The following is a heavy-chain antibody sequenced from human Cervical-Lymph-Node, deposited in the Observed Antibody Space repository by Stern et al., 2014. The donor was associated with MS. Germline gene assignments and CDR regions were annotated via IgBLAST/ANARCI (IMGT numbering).Heavy chain of an antibody. CDR1: GGSISSGGYY. Sequence: QVQLQESGPGLVKPSQTLSLTCTVSGGSISSGGYYWSWIRQPPGKGLEWIGCIYYSGSTDYNPSLKSRVTISIDTSKNQFSLKLSSVTAADTAVYYCARVSYDFWSGYYVFDYWGQGTLVTVSS. CDR3: ARVSYDFWSGYYVFDY. V-gene: IGHV4-31*03. D-gene: IGHD3-3*01. J-gene: IGHJ4*02. CDR2: IYYSGST.